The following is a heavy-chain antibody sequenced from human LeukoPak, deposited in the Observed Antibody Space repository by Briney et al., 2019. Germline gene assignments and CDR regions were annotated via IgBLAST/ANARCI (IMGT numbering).Heavy chain of an antibody. J-gene: IGHJ4*02. Sequence: GRSLRLSCAASGFTFSSYAMHWVRQAPGKGLEGVAVISYDGSNKYYADSVKGRFTISRDNSKNTLYLQMNSLRAEDTAVYYCARAPPLRFHFDYWGQGTLVTVSS. CDR1: GFTFSSYA. D-gene: IGHD3-3*01. V-gene: IGHV3-30-3*01. CDR3: ARAPPLRFHFDY. CDR2: ISYDGSNK.